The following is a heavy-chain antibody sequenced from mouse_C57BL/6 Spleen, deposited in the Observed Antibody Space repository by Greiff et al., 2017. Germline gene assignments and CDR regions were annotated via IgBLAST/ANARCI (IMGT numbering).Heavy chain of an antibody. V-gene: IGHV1-5*01. CDR3: TRSNSSLLRLWYFDY. CDR2: IYPGNSDT. J-gene: IGHJ2*01. CDR1: GYTFTSYW. D-gene: IGHD1-2*01. Sequence: EVQLQQSGTVLARPGASVKMSCKTSGYTFTSYWMHWVKQRPGQGLEWIGAIYPGNSDTSYNQKFKGKAKLTAVTSASTAYMELSSLTNEDAAVYYCTRSNSSLLRLWYFDYWGQGTTLTVSS.